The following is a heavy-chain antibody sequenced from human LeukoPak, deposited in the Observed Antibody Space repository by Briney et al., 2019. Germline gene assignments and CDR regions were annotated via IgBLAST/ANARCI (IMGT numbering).Heavy chain of an antibody. Sequence: GGSLRLSCAASGFTFSTDPMNWVRQAPGKGLEWVSSIGGNSRSIYYADSVKGRFTISRDNAKNSVYLQMNSLRAEDTAVYYCARDNPVVPAAAAYYYYGMDVWGQGTTVTVSS. J-gene: IGHJ6*02. CDR3: ARDNPVVPAAAAYYYYGMDV. CDR2: IGGNSRSI. D-gene: IGHD2-2*01. V-gene: IGHV3-21*04. CDR1: GFTFSTDP.